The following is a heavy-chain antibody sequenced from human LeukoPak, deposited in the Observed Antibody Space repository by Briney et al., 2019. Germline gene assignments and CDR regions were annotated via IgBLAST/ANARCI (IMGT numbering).Heavy chain of an antibody. CDR3: AGGTGFIIKD. J-gene: IGHJ4*02. V-gene: IGHV3-7*03. CDR1: GFTFSTYW. Sequence: GGSLRLSCAASGFTFSTYWMSWVRQAPGKGLEWVANIKQDGSEKNYVDSVKGRFTISRDNAKNSLYLQMNDLRVEDTAMYYCAGGTGFIIKDWGQGTLVTVSS. D-gene: IGHD3-9*01. CDR2: IKQDGSEK.